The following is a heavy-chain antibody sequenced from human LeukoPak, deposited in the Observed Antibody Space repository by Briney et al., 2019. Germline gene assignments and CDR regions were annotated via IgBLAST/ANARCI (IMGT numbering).Heavy chain of an antibody. V-gene: IGHV3-23*01. CDR3: AKDTVGYSYAEY. Sequence: GGSLRLSCAASGFTFSSYAMSWVRQAPGKGLEWVSAISGSGGSTYYADSVKGRFTISRDNSKNTLYLQMNNLRAEDTAVYHCAKDTVGYSYAEYWGQGTLLTVSS. J-gene: IGHJ4*02. D-gene: IGHD5-18*01. CDR1: GFTFSSYA. CDR2: ISGSGGST.